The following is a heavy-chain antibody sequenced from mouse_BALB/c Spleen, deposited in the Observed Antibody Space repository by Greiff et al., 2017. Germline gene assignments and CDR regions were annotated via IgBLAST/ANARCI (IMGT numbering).Heavy chain of an antibody. CDR3: AYYGSSLYYYAMDY. V-gene: IGHV14-4*02. Sequence: VQLKESGAELVRSGASVKLSCTASGFNIKDYYMHWVKQRPEQGLEWIGWIDPENGDTEYAPKFQGKATMTADTSSNTAYLQLSSLTSEDTAVYYCAYYGSSLYYYAMDYWGQGTSVTVSS. CDR2: IDPENGDT. J-gene: IGHJ4*01. CDR1: GFNIKDYY. D-gene: IGHD1-1*01.